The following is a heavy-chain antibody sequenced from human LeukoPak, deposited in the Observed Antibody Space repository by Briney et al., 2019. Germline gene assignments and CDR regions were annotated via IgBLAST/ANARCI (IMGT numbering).Heavy chain of an antibody. CDR2: IYSGGST. CDR3: ARDRYDSSGYHSYYFDY. CDR1: GFTVSSNY. V-gene: IGHV3-66*01. J-gene: IGHJ4*02. D-gene: IGHD3-22*01. Sequence: PGGSLRLSCAASGFTVSSNYMSWVRQAPGKGLEWVSVIYSGGSTYYADSVKGRFTISRDNSKNTLYLQMNSLRAEDTAVYYCARDRYDSSGYHSYYFDYWGQGTLVTVSS.